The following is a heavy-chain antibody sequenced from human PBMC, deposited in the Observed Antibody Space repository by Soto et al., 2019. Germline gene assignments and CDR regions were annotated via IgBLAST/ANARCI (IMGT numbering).Heavy chain of an antibody. Sequence: SETLSLTCAVYGGSFSGYYWSWIRQPPGKGLEWIGEINHSGSTNYNPSPKSRVTIPVDTSKNQFSLKLSSVTAADTAVYYCARARITIFGVVFDYWGQGTLVTVSS. CDR1: GGSFSGYY. J-gene: IGHJ4*02. D-gene: IGHD3-3*01. CDR3: ARARITIFGVVFDY. V-gene: IGHV4-34*01. CDR2: INHSGST.